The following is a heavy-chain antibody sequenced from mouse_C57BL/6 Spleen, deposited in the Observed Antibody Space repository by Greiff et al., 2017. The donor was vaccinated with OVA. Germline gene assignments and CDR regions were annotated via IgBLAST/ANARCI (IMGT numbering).Heavy chain of an antibody. CDR1: GFSFNTYA. D-gene: IGHD2-5*01. CDR3: VRQDHYSNSYAMDY. Sequence: EVMLVESGGGLVQPKGSLKLSCAASGFSFNTYAMNWVRQAPGKGLEWVARIRSKSNNYATYYADSVKDRFTISRDDSESMLYLQMNNLKTEDTAMYYCVRQDHYSNSYAMDYWGQGTSVTVSS. V-gene: IGHV10-1*01. J-gene: IGHJ4*01. CDR2: IRSKSNNYAT.